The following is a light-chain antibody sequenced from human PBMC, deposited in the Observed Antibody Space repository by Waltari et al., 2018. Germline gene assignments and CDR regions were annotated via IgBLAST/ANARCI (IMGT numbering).Light chain of an antibody. CDR2: AAS. J-gene: IGKJ4*01. CDR3: QQSGT. CDR1: QSISSY. Sequence: DIQMTQSPSSLSASVGDRVTITCRASQSISSYLNWFQQKPGIAPKLLIYAASSLQSGVPSRFSGSGSGTDFTLTISSLQPEDSATYYCQQSGTFGGGTKVEIK. V-gene: IGKV1-39*01.